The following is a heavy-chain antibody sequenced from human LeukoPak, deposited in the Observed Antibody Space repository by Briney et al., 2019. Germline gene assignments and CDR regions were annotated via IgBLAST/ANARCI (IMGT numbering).Heavy chain of an antibody. CDR2: FNPNSGDT. CDR1: GYTFTGYY. V-gene: IGHV1-2*02. D-gene: IGHD2-15*01. CDR3: GRGTYCSGGSCYSIDY. J-gene: IGHJ4*02. Sequence: GASVKVSCKASGYTFTGYYMHWVRQAPGQGLEWMGWFNPNSGDTNYAQKFQGRVTMTRDTSISTAYMELGRLTSDDTAVYYCGRGTYCSGGSCYSIDYWGQGTLVTVSS.